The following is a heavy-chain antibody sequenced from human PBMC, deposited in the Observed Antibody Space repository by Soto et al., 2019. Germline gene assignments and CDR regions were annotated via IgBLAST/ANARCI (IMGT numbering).Heavy chain of an antibody. V-gene: IGHV4-39*01. D-gene: IGHD3-3*01. CDR3: ARHSSDLEVIFDY. CDR1: GGSISSSSYY. J-gene: IGHJ4*02. Sequence: SETLSLTCTVSGGSISSSSYYWGWIRQPPGKGLECIGSIYYSGSTYYNPSLKSRVTISVDTSKNQFSLKLSSVTAADTAVYYCARHSSDLEVIFDYWGQGTLVTVSS. CDR2: IYYSGST.